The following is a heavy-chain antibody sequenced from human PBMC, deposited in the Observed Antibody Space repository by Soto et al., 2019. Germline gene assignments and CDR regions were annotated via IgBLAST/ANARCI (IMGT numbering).Heavy chain of an antibody. D-gene: IGHD3-10*01. CDR2: IDGSGTTK. CDR1: GFTFNDFE. V-gene: IGHV3-48*03. J-gene: IGHJ4*02. CDR3: ARGFGRFNY. Sequence: EVQLLESGGGLVQPGGSLRLSCGVSGFTFNDFEMNWVRQAPGKGLEWLAYIDGSGTTKKYADSVRGRFTISRDNPNNSLFLQLSSLRAADTAIYSCARGFGRFNYWGQGTLVSVSS.